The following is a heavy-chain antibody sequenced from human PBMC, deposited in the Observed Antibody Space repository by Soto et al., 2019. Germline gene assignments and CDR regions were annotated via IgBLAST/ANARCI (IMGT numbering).Heavy chain of an antibody. Sequence: EVQLVESGGGLVQPGGSLRLSCAASGLTVSTKYMSWVRQAPCKGLEWVLVLYIGGRTFYADSVRGRFTISRDNSRNMLHLQRNSRGAEDTAVYYCTSRPGVRVPPALPPLDNWGQGTMVTVAS. D-gene: IGHD2-2*01. V-gene: IGHV3-66*01. CDR3: TSRPGVRVPPALPPLDN. CDR2: LYIGGRT. CDR1: GLTVSTKY. J-gene: IGHJ4*02.